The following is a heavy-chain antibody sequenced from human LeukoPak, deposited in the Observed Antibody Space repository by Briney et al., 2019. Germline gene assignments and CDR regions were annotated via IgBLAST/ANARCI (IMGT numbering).Heavy chain of an antibody. J-gene: IGHJ6*02. D-gene: IGHD2-2*01. Sequence: GGSLRLSCAASGFTFSNYAMSWVRQAPGKGLEWVSGISGSGDDTYYADSVKGRFTISRDESKNTLYLQMNSLRAEDTAVYHCAEARRSSSISGYGPPYYYYYGMDVWGQGTTVTVSS. CDR3: AEARRSSSISGYGPPYYYYYGMDV. CDR2: ISGSGDDT. CDR1: GFTFSNYA. V-gene: IGHV3-23*01.